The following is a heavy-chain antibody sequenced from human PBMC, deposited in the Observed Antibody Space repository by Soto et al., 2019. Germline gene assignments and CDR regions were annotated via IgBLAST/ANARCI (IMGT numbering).Heavy chain of an antibody. D-gene: IGHD3-3*01. J-gene: IGHJ6*02. CDR1: GGSVSSGSCY. Sequence: SETLSLTCTVSGGSVSSGSCYWSWIRQPPGKGLEWIGYIYYSGSTNYNPSLKSRVTISVDTSKNQFSLKLSSVTAADTAVYYCARGSLPGYDFWSGYYSYYYYYGMDVWGQGTTVTVPS. CDR2: IYYSGST. V-gene: IGHV4-61*01. CDR3: ARGSLPGYDFWSGYYSYYYYYGMDV.